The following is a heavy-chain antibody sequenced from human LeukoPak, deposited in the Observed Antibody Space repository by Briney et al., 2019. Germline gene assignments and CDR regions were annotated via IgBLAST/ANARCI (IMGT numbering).Heavy chain of an antibody. J-gene: IGHJ4*02. Sequence: PSETLSLTCTVSGGSISSGSYYWSWIRQPAGKGLEWIGRIYTSGSTNYNPSLKSRVTISVDTSKNQFSLKLSSVTAADTAVYYCARSPRVNTIFGVVIYLFDYWGQGTLVTVSS. CDR2: IYTSGST. V-gene: IGHV4-61*02. CDR1: GGSISSGSYY. CDR3: ARSPRVNTIFGVVIYLFDY. D-gene: IGHD3-3*01.